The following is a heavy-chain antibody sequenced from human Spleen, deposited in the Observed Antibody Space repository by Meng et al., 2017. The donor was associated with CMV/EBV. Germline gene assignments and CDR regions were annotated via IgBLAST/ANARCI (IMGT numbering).Heavy chain of an antibody. V-gene: IGHV3-7*01. CDR2: IKEDGSEK. CDR3: ARGGPDTVTTRVYYYYGMDV. Sequence: GGSLRLSCAASEFTFSDYSMNWVRQAPGKGLEWVANIKEDGSEKHYVDSVKGRFTISRDNAKNSLYLQMNSLRAEDTAVYYCARGGPDTVTTRVYYYYGMDVWGQGTTVTVSS. D-gene: IGHD4-17*01. J-gene: IGHJ6*02. CDR1: EFTFSDYS.